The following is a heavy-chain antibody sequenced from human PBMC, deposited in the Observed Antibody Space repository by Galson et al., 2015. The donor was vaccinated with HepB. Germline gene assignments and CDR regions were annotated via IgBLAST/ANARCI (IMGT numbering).Heavy chain of an antibody. CDR3: ARACSSSTCYPYYYYYMDV. J-gene: IGHJ6*03. Sequence: SLRPSCAASGFTFSTYSMNWVRQAPGKGLEWVSFISSGGGTIHCADSVKGRFTISRDNAKNSLYLQMSGLRAEDTALYYCARACSSSTCYPYYYYYMDVWGKGTTVTVSS. CDR2: ISSGGGTI. V-gene: IGHV3-48*01. CDR1: GFTFSTYS. D-gene: IGHD2-2*01.